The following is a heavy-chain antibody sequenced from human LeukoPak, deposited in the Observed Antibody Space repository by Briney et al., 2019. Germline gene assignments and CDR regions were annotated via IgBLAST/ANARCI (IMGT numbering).Heavy chain of an antibody. V-gene: IGHV3-11*04. Sequence: PGGSLRLSCAASGFTFSDYYMSWIRQAPGKGLEWVSYISSSGSTIYYADSVKGRFTISRDNSKNTLYLQMNSLRAEDTAVYYCASRDYYDSSGYYDAFDIWGQGTMVTVSS. CDR3: ASRDYYDSSGYYDAFDI. CDR1: GFTFSDYY. J-gene: IGHJ3*02. CDR2: ISSSGSTI. D-gene: IGHD3-22*01.